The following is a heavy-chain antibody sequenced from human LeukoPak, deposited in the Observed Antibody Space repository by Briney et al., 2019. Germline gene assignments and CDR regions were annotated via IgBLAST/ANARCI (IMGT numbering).Heavy chain of an antibody. CDR3: ARLVAGTGEYNFDY. Sequence: SETLSLTCAVSGGSISNYYWSWIRQPPGQALEWIGYIYYSGSTNYNPSLKSRVTISVDTSKNQFSLKLSSVTAADTAVYYCARLVAGTGEYNFDYWGQGTLVTVSS. CDR1: GGSISNYY. V-gene: IGHV4-59*08. D-gene: IGHD6-19*01. CDR2: IYYSGST. J-gene: IGHJ4*02.